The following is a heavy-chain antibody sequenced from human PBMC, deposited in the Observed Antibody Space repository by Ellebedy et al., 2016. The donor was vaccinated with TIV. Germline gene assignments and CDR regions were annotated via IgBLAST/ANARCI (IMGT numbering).Heavy chain of an antibody. CDR1: GVSITSHF. V-gene: IGHV4-4*07. D-gene: IGHD3-22*01. Sequence: SETLSLTCAVSGVSITSHFWTWIRQPAGGGLEWIGRLHPSGTPNYNPSLKSRVIMSRDTSKDQFSLKLSSVTAADPAVYYCARHGPQWFDAFDLWGQGTLVTVSS. CDR3: ARHGPQWFDAFDL. J-gene: IGHJ3*01. CDR2: LHPSGTP.